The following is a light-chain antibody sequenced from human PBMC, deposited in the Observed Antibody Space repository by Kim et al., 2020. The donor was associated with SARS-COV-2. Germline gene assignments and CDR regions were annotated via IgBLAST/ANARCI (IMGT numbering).Light chain of an antibody. V-gene: IGLV2-23*02. Sequence: GQSLTISCTGTSSDVGNYNLVSWYQQHPGKAPKLMIYEVSKRPSGVSNRFSGSKSGNTASLTISGLRAEDEADYYCCSYAGGSTYVFGTGTKVTVL. CDR1: SSDVGNYNL. J-gene: IGLJ1*01. CDR2: EVS. CDR3: CSYAGGSTYV.